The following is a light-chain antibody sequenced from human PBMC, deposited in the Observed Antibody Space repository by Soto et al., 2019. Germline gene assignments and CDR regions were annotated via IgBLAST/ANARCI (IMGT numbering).Light chain of an antibody. CDR2: GNS. CDR3: QSYDSSLSGYV. CDR1: SSNIGAGYD. J-gene: IGLJ1*01. V-gene: IGLV1-40*01. Sequence: QSVLTQPPSVSGAPGQRVTISCTGSSSNIGAGYDVHWYQQLPGTAPKLLIYGNSNRPSGVPDQFSGSKSGTSASLAITGLQAEDVADYYCQSYDSSLSGYVFGTGTKLTVL.